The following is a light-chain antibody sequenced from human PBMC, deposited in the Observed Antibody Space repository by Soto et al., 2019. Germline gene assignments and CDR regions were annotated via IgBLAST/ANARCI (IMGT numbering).Light chain of an antibody. CDR1: SSDVGGYNH. CDR3: SSYTTSGTWV. J-gene: IGLJ3*02. CDR2: EVT. V-gene: IGLV2-14*01. Sequence: QSVLTQPASVSGSPGQSITISCTGTSSDVGGYNHVSWYQQHPGKAPKLMISEVTNRPSGVSDRFSGSKSGNTASLTISGLQAGDEADYHCSSYTTSGTWVFGGGTKVTVL.